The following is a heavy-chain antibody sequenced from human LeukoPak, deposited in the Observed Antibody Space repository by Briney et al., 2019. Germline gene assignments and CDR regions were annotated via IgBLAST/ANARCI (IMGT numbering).Heavy chain of an antibody. V-gene: IGHV1-24*01. D-gene: IGHD2-15*01. J-gene: IGHJ4*02. CDR2: FDPEDGET. Sequence: ASVTVSCTVSGYTLTELSMHWERQAPGKGLEWMGGFDPEDGETIYAQKFQGRVTMTEDTSTDTAYMELSSLRSEDTAVYYCATRQGVVGDFDYWGQGTLVTVSS. CDR3: ATRQGVVGDFDY. CDR1: GYTLTELS.